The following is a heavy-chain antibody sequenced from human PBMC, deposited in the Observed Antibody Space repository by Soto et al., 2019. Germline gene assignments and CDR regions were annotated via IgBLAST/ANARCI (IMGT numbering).Heavy chain of an antibody. D-gene: IGHD2-15*01. V-gene: IGHV1-2*02. CDR2: INPNSGGT. J-gene: IGHJ4*02. Sequence: ASVKVSCKASGYTFTGYYMHWVRQAPGQGLDWMGWINPNSGGTNYAQKFQGRVTMTRDTSISTAYMELSRMRSDDTAVYYCARDIVVVAAGDYWGQGTLVTVSS. CDR1: GYTFTGYY. CDR3: ARDIVVVAAGDY.